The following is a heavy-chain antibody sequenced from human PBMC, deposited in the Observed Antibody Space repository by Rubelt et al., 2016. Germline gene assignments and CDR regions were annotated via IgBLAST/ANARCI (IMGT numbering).Heavy chain of an antibody. CDR3: AKAGAPAADY. V-gene: IGHV3-30*02. D-gene: IGHD6-13*01. J-gene: IGHJ4*02. CDR1: GFTFSTYG. Sequence: QVQLVESGGGVVQPGRSLRLSCAASGFTFSTYGIHWVRQAPGKGLEWLAFIQYDGGNKYYADSVKGRLPISRDDSKNTVFQQLDSLRGKDTAMYYCAKAGAPAADYWGQGTLVSVAS. CDR2: IQYDGGNK.